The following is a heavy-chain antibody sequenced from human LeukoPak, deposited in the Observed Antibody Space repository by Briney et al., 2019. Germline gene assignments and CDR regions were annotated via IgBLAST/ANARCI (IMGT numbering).Heavy chain of an antibody. Sequence: GGSLRLSCAASGFTFSSYGVHWVRQAPGKGLEWVAVIWYDGSNKYYADSVKGRFTISRDNSKNTLYLQMNSLRAEDTAVYYCAKDVFLASGATTGFDYWGQGTLVTVSS. CDR3: AKDVFLASGATTGFDY. D-gene: IGHD1-26*01. V-gene: IGHV3-30*02. J-gene: IGHJ4*02. CDR1: GFTFSSYG. CDR2: IWYDGSNK.